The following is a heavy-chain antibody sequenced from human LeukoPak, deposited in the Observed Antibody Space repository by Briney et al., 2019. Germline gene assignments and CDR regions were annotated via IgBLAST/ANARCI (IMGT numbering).Heavy chain of an antibody. CDR1: GFTFNSYW. D-gene: IGHD2-2*01. Sequence: GGSLRLSCAASGFTFNSYWMHWVRQAPGKGLVWVSRINSDGSSTSYADSVKGRFTISRDNAKNTLYLQMNSLRAEDTAVYYCASSSPAAISDGMDVWGQGTTVTVSS. CDR3: ASSSPAAISDGMDV. J-gene: IGHJ6*02. V-gene: IGHV3-74*01. CDR2: INSDGSST.